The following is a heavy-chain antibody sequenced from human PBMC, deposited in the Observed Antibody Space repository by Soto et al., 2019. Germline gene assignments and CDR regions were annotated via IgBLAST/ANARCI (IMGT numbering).Heavy chain of an antibody. CDR2: FRSSGDGGTT. Sequence: GGSLRLSCAASGFTFSSYSMSWVRQAPGKGLEWVTGFRSSGDGGTTYYADSVKGRFTISRDNSKNTLFLQMNSLRAEDTAIYYCAKKVNSGPGSQYFDYWGQGTLVTVSS. V-gene: IGHV3-23*01. D-gene: IGHD3-10*01. CDR1: GFTFSSYS. CDR3: AKKVNSGPGSQYFDY. J-gene: IGHJ4*02.